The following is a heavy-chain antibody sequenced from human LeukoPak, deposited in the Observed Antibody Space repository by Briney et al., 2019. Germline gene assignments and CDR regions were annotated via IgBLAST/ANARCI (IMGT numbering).Heavy chain of an antibody. Sequence: SETLSLTCTVSGGSISSGSYYWSWIRQPAGKGLEWIGRIYTSGSTNYNPSLKSRVTISVDTSKNQFSLKLTSVTAADTAVYYCARHWVDSSGPLTGFDYWGQGTLVTVSS. D-gene: IGHD3-22*01. CDR1: GGSISSGSYY. CDR2: IYTSGST. V-gene: IGHV4-61*02. J-gene: IGHJ4*02. CDR3: ARHWVDSSGPLTGFDY.